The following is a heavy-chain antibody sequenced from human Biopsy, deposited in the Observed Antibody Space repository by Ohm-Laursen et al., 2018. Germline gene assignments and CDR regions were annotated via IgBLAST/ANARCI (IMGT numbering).Heavy chain of an antibody. Sequence: GTLSLTCAVYDGSFSGYYWSWLRQSPGMGLEWIGEINPSGGTNYNPSLAGRVSISLDTSKIHLALNLSSVTAADTAVYYCASVAGPRTDYYYSNMDVWGRGTTVTVSS. V-gene: IGHV4-34*01. CDR3: ASVAGPRTDYYYSNMDV. J-gene: IGHJ6*02. D-gene: IGHD2-2*01. CDR2: INPSGGT. CDR1: DGSFSGYY.